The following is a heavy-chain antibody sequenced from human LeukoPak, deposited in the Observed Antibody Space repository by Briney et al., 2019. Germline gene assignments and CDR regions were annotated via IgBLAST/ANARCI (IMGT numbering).Heavy chain of an antibody. D-gene: IGHD6-19*01. CDR2: MNPNSGNT. CDR1: GGTFSSYA. V-gene: IGHV1-8*02. J-gene: IGHJ6*02. Sequence: ASVKVSCNASGGTFSSYAISWVRQATGQGLEWMGWMNPNSGNTGYAQKFQGRVTMTRNTSISTAYMELRSLRSEDTAVYYCARGIAVAGTYGMDVWGQGTTVTVSS. CDR3: ARGIAVAGTYGMDV.